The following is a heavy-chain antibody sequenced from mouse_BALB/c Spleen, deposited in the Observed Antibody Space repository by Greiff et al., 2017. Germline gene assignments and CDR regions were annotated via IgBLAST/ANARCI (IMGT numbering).Heavy chain of an antibody. Sequence: QVQLQQPGAELVKPGASVKLSCTASGYTFTSYWMHWVKQRPGQGLEWIGEIIRSNGRTNYNEKYNSQATLTVDKSTSTAYMQLSSLTSEDSAVYYCARRGYGNNFYAMDYWGQGTSVTVSS. CDR1: GYTFTSYW. V-gene: IGHV1S81*02. J-gene: IGHJ4*01. D-gene: IGHD2-1*01. CDR2: IIRSNGRT. CDR3: ARRGYGNNFYAMDY.